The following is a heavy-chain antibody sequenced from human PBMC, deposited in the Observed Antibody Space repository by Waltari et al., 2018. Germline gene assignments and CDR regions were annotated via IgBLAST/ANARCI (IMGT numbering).Heavy chain of an antibody. D-gene: IGHD1-26*01. CDR3: IRDKSGGYYDH. CDR2: NRNKARSATT. J-gene: IGHJ4*02. V-gene: IGHV3-72*01. Sequence: EVQLVESGGGLVQPGGSLRLSCAASGFTSSDHYMDWVRQAPGKGLDWVGINRNKARSATTDYAASVRGRFAISRDDSTNSLYLQMNNRKTDDTAVYYCIRDKSGGYYDHWGQGTPVTVSS. CDR1: GFTSSDHY.